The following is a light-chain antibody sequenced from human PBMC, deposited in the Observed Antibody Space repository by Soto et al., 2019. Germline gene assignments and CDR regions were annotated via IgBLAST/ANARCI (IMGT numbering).Light chain of an antibody. J-gene: IGLJ1*01. CDR3: LLSFNGPYV. CDR1: TGTVTSGHY. CDR2: DTV. Sequence: QAVVTQEPSLTGSPGGTVTLTCGSSTGTVTSGHYPFGFQQKPGQATRTLIYDTVNKHSWTPARFSGSLLGGKAAMTLSGEQPEDEAEYYCLLSFNGPYVFGPGTTVAVL. V-gene: IGLV7-46*01.